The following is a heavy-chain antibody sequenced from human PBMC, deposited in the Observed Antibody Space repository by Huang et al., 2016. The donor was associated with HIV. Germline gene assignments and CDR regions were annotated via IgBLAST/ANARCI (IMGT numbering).Heavy chain of an antibody. CDR2: IMPRVGTR. CDR3: AKRGGAWGSPYAFDL. J-gene: IGHJ3*01. Sequence: QVQLVQSGAEVRKPGSSVKVSCRASGGSFNNFGINWVRQAPGQGLEWMGGIMPRVGTRNDAQRFQGRVTITADETTGVVYMELSSLRSDDTAVYFCAKRGGAWGSPYAFDLWGPGTMATVSS. V-gene: IGHV1-69*13. CDR1: GGSFNNFG. D-gene: IGHD3-16*01.